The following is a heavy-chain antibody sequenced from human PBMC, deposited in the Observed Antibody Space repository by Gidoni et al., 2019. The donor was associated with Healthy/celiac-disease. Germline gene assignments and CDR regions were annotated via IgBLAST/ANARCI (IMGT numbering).Heavy chain of an antibody. D-gene: IGHD2-8*02. CDR3: ARSPAGGPQTTIYYGMDV. Sequence: QVQLQESGPALVKPSETLSLTCTVSGGSISRYYWSWIRQPPGKGLEWIGYIYYSGSTNYNPSLKSRVTISVDTSKNQFSLKLSSVTAADTAVYYCARSPAGGPQTTIYYGMDVWGQGTTVTVSS. CDR1: GGSISRYY. CDR2: IYYSGST. V-gene: IGHV4-59*01. J-gene: IGHJ6*02.